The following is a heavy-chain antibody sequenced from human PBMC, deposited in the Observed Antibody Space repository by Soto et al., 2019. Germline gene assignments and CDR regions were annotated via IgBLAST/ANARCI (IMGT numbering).Heavy chain of an antibody. J-gene: IGHJ1*01. CDR1: GGSISSGGYY. D-gene: IGHD3-22*01. Sequence: SETLSLTCTVSGGSISSGGYYWSWIRQHPGKGLEWIGYMYYNGNTYYNPSLKSRVTISVDTSKKQFSLKLSSVTAADTAMYNFARLQIYDSRAAPTPIFHPWGLGAMVTVSS. CDR3: ARLQIYDSRAAPTPIFHP. CDR2: MYYNGNT. V-gene: IGHV4-31*03.